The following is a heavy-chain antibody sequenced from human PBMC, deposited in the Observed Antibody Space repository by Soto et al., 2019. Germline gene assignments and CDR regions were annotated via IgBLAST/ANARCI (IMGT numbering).Heavy chain of an antibody. V-gene: IGHV1-18*01. CDR1: ANTFTTYG. J-gene: IGHJ6*02. CDR3: AGGLILFGEPSYYYYGMDV. CDR2: ISVYNGKT. Sequence: QVQLVQSGAEVKKPGASVKVSCKTSANTFTTYGISWVRQAPGQGLEWMGWISVYNGKTSYAQNLQGRVTMTTDTSTSTAYMGLRSLRSDDTAVYYCAGGLILFGEPSYYYYGMDVWGQGTTVTVSS. D-gene: IGHD3-10*02.